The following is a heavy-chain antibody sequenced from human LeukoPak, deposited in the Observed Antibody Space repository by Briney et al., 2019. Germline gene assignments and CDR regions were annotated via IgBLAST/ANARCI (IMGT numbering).Heavy chain of an antibody. CDR3: ARARTPRYFEYDY. V-gene: IGHV3-48*01. CDR2: ITSSSSKTI. J-gene: IGHJ4*02. CDR1: GFTFSSYS. D-gene: IGHD3-9*01. Sequence: GGSLRLSCAASGFTFSSYSMNWVRQAPGKGLEWVSYITSSSSKTIYYADSVKGRFTISRDNAKNSLYLQMNSLRAEDTAVYYCARARTPRYFEYDYWGQGTLVTVSS.